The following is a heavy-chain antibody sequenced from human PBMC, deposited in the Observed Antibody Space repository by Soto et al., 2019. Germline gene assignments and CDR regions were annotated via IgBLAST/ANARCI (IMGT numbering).Heavy chain of an antibody. CDR2: ISYDGSDK. D-gene: IGHD2-15*01. Sequence: QVQLVESGGGVVQPGRSLRLSCAASGFTFSSYGMHWVRQAPGKGLEWVAVISYDGSDKYYADSVKGRFTISRDNSNNPLYLKMDSLRAEDPAVYYCAKGVVVATTYSHPGGKGTLFTVPS. J-gene: IGHJ1*01. CDR3: AKGVVVATTYSHP. V-gene: IGHV3-30*18. CDR1: GFTFSSYG.